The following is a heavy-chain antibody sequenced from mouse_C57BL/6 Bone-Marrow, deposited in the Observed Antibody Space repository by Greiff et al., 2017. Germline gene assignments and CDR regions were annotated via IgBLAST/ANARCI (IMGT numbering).Heavy chain of an antibody. CDR3: ARPYYYAMDY. CDR1: GFTFSDYG. V-gene: IGHV5-17*01. J-gene: IGHJ4*01. CDR2: ISSGSSTI. Sequence: EVPLVESGGGLVKPGGSLKLSCAASGFTFSDYGMHWVRQAPEKGLEWVAYISSGSSTIYYADTVKGRFTISRDNAKNTLFLQMTSLRSEDTAMYYCARPYYYAMDYWGQGTSVTVSS.